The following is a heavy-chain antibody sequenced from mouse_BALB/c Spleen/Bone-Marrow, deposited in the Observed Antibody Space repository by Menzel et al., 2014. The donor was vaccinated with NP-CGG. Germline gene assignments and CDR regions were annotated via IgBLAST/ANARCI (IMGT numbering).Heavy chain of an antibody. CDR3: ARSGSSSGYFDY. J-gene: IGHJ2*01. CDR1: GFTFSSFA. V-gene: IGHV5-17*02. CDR2: ISSGSSTI. Sequence: EVQLQQSGGGLVQPGESRKLSCAASGFTFSSFAMHWVRQAPEKGLEWVAYISSGSSTIYYADTVMGRFTISRDNPKNTLFLQMTSLRSEDTAMYYCARSGSSSGYFDYWGQGTTLTVSS. D-gene: IGHD1-1*01.